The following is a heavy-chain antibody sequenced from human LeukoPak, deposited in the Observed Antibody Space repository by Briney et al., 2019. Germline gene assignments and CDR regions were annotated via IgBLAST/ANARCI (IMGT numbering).Heavy chain of an antibody. D-gene: IGHD2-2*01. V-gene: IGHV3-30*18. CDR1: GFTFSRYA. Sequence: PGTSLRLSCAASGFTFSRYAIHWVRQAPGKGLEWAAFISYDGNDKYYADSVKGRFTTSRDNSKNTLYLQMHSLRPEDTAVYSCAKDAVNCSGTSCSYGMDVWGQGTTVTVSS. J-gene: IGHJ6*02. CDR2: ISYDGNDK. CDR3: AKDAVNCSGTSCSYGMDV.